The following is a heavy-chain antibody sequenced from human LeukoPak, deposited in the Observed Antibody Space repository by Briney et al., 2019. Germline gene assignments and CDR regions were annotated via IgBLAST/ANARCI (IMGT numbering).Heavy chain of an antibody. D-gene: IGHD3-10*01. Sequence: ASVKVSCKASGYTFTSYGISWVRQAPGQGLEWMGWISAYNGNTNYAQKLQGRVTMTTDTSTSTAYMELRRLRSDDTAVYYCARPFRGSGRLTERQGGFDYWGQGTLVTVFS. CDR2: ISAYNGNT. V-gene: IGHV1-18*04. J-gene: IGHJ4*02. CDR3: ARPFRGSGRLTERQGGFDY. CDR1: GYTFTSYG.